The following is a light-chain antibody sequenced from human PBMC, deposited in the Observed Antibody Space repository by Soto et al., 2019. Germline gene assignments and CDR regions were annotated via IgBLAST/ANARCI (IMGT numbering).Light chain of an antibody. V-gene: IGKV3-15*01. CDR3: QQYNDWPPLMCT. CDR2: GTS. Sequence: EIVMTQSPATLSVSPGERATLSCRASQSISSNLAWYQQKPGQAPRLLIYGTSTRASGIPARFSGSGSETEFTLTISSLQSEDFAVYYCQQYNDWPPLMCTFGQGTKLEI. J-gene: IGKJ2*02. CDR1: QSISSN.